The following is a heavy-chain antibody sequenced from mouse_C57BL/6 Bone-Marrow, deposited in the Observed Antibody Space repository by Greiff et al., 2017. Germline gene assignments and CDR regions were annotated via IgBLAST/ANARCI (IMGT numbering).Heavy chain of an antibody. V-gene: IGHV1-4*01. CDR3: ARRGLLGFFDY. Sequence: QVQLQQSGAELARPGASVKMSCKASGYTFTSYTMHWVKQRPGQGLEWIGYINPSSGYTKYNQKFKDKSTLTEDKSSSTAYMQLSSLTSEDSAVYYCARRGLLGFFDYWGQGTTLTVSS. CDR1: GYTFTSYT. CDR2: INPSSGYT. D-gene: IGHD1-1*01. J-gene: IGHJ2*01.